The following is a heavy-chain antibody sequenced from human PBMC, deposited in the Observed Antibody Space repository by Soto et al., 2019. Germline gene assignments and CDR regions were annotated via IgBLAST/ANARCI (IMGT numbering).Heavy chain of an antibody. J-gene: IGHJ6*02. V-gene: IGHV1-18*01. Sequence: QVQLVQSGAEVKKPGASVKVSCKASGYTFTSYGISWVRQAPGQGLEWMGWISAYNGNTNYAQKLQGRVTMTTDTSTSTDYRELGSLRSDDTAVYYCARDFYPPYVDTAQYGMDVWGQGTTVTVSS. CDR1: GYTFTSYG. CDR2: ISAYNGNT. D-gene: IGHD5-18*01. CDR3: ARDFYPPYVDTAQYGMDV.